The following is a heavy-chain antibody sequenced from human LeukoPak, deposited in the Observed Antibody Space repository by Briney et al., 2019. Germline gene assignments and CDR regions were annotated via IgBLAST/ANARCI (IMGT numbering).Heavy chain of an antibody. CDR2: VYPSGDT. V-gene: IGHV4-4*07. CDR3: ARQSTKDNSGWFFDF. Sequence: SETLSLTCTVSGDSISSSYWSWIRQSAGKGLEWIGRVYPSGDTNYNPSLESRVTMSVDMSKNQFSLKVSSVTAADTALYYCARQSTKDNSGWFFDFWGQGTLVTVSS. CDR1: GDSISSSY. D-gene: IGHD6-19*01. J-gene: IGHJ4*02.